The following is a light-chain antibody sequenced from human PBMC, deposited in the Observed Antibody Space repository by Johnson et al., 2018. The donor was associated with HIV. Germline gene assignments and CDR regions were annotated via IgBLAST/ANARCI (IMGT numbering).Light chain of an antibody. CDR2: NNN. V-gene: IGLV1-51*01. Sequence: QSVLTQPPSVSAAPGQKVTISCSGSSSNIGINYVSWFQQLPGTAPKLLIYNNNKRPSGIPNRFSGSTSGTSATLGITGLQTGDEADYYCGTWDSKLAVYVFATWTKVTVL. J-gene: IGLJ1*01. CDR1: SSNIGINY. CDR3: GTWDSKLAVYV.